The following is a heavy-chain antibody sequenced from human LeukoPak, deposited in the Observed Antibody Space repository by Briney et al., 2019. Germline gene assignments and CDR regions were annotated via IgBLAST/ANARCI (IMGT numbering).Heavy chain of an antibody. J-gene: IGHJ6*02. CDR3: ARDLEDYTYGMDV. CDR1: GFTFGSYS. Sequence: PGGSLRLSCAASGFTFGSYSMNWVRQAPGKGLEWVSSISSSSSYIYYADSVKGRFTISRDNAKNSLYLQMNSLRAEDTAVYYCARDLEDYTYGMDVWGQGTTVTVSS. V-gene: IGHV3-21*01. CDR2: ISSSSSYI.